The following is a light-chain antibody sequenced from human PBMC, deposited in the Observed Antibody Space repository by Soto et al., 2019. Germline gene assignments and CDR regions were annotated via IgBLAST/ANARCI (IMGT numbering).Light chain of an antibody. Sequence: EIVMTHSPATLSASPCERATLSSSASQSVGSNLAWYQQTPGQAPRLLIYDASSRAAGIPARFSGSGSATEFTLTISSLQSEDFAFYYCQQYSDWPLYTFGQGTKVDIK. V-gene: IGKV3-15*01. CDR3: QQYSDWPLYT. CDR2: DAS. CDR1: QSVGSN. J-gene: IGKJ2*01.